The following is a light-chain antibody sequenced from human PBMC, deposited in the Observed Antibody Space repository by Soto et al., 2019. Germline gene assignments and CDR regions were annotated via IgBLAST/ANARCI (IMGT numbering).Light chain of an antibody. CDR1: QSVSSSY. CDR2: GAS. V-gene: IGKV3-20*01. CDR3: QQYGSSR. Sequence: EIVLTQSPGTLSLSPGERATLSCRASQSVSSSYLAWYQQKPGQAPRLLIYGASSRATGIPDRFSGSGSGTDFTLTISRLEPEDFAVYYCQQYGSSRFGGGTKVDI. J-gene: IGKJ4*01.